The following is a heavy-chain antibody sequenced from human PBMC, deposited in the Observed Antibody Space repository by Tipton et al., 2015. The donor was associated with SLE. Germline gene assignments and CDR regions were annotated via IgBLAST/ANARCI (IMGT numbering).Heavy chain of an antibody. J-gene: IGHJ4*02. CDR3: ARRTGLYYFDY. V-gene: IGHV1-18*01. Sequence: QLVQSGAEVKKPGASVKVSCKASGYTFSSYGFTWVRQAPGQGLEWMGRISAYNGGTDYAEKFQGRVTMTTDTSTSTAYLELRSLRSNDTAVYYCARRTGLYYFDYWGQGTLVTVSS. CDR1: GYTFSSYG. CDR2: ISAYNGGT. D-gene: IGHD1-14*01.